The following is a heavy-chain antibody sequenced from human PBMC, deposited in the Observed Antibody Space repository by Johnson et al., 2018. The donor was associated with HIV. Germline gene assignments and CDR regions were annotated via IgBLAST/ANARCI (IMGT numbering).Heavy chain of an antibody. D-gene: IGHD3-22*01. CDR1: GFTFSSYG. V-gene: IGHV3-30*19. CDR3: AREYYYDSSGYNAFDI. J-gene: IGHJ3*02. Sequence: QVQLVESVGGVVQPGRSLRLSCAASGFTFSSYGMHWVRQAPGKGLEWVAFIRYDGSNKFYADSVKGRFTISRDNSKNTLYLQMNGLRAEDTAVYYCAREYYYDSSGYNAFDIWGQGTMVTVSS. CDR2: IRYDGSNK.